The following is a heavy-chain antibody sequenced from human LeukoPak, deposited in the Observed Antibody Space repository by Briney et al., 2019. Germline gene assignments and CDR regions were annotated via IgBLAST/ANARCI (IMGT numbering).Heavy chain of an antibody. D-gene: IGHD2/OR15-2a*01. CDR2: TYYRSKWYN. CDR3: ARDNSNQYYFDY. Sequence: SQTLSLTCAISGDSVSSNTAAWTWIRQSPSRGLEWLGRTYYRSKWYNDYEVSVKSRITTNPDTSKNQFSLQLNSVTPEDTAVYYCARDNSNQYYFDYWGQGTLVTVSS. CDR1: GDSVSSNTAA. V-gene: IGHV6-1*01. J-gene: IGHJ4*02.